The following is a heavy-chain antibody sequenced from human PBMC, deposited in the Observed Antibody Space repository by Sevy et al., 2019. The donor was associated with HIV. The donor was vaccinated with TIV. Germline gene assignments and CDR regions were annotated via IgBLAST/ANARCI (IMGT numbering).Heavy chain of an antibody. CDR3: ARDLWGRRAAIPEPIDY. J-gene: IGHJ4*02. Sequence: ASVKVSCKASGYTFTSYGISWVRQAPGQGLEWMGWISAYNGNTNYAQKLQGRVTMTTDTSTSTAYLELRSLRSDDTAVYYCARDLWGRRAAIPEPIDYWGQGTLVTVSS. D-gene: IGHD2-2*02. CDR1: GYTFTSYG. CDR2: ISAYNGNT. V-gene: IGHV1-18*04.